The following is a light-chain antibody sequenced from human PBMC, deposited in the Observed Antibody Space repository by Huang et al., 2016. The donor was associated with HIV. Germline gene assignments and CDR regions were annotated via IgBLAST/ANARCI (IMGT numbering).Light chain of an antibody. CDR1: QSVLYSSNNKNS. Sequence: DIVMTQSPDSLAVSLGERATINCKSSQSVLYSSNNKNSLDWYQQKPGQPPKLLMYSASTREYGVPELFSGSGSGTDFTLTISSLQAEDVAVYYCQQYYSTPRTFGQGTKLEIK. V-gene: IGKV4-1*01. CDR3: QQYYSTPRT. CDR2: SAS. J-gene: IGKJ2*01.